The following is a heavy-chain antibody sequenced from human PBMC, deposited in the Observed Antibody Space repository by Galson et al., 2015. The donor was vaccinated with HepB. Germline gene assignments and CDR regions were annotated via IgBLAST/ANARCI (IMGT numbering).Heavy chain of an antibody. CDR3: TRALSSGWGLDY. J-gene: IGHJ4*02. V-gene: IGHV3-48*01. CDR2: ITASSSTI. D-gene: IGHD6-19*01. Sequence: SLRLSCAASGFTFSSYNINWVRQAPGKGLEWVSHITASSSTIYYADSVRGRFTIYRDNAKESLYLQMNSLRADDTAVYFCTRALSSGWGLDYWGQGTLVTVSS. CDR1: GFTFSSYN.